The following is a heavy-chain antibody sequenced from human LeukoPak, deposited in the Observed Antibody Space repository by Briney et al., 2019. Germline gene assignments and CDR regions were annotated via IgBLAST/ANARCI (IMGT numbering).Heavy chain of an antibody. D-gene: IGHD6-19*01. J-gene: IGHJ5*02. CDR2: INPTGGST. Sequence: AAVQVSCKASGYTFTSYYMHWLRPAPGQGREWMGLINPTGGSTGYAQKFQGRVTMTRDMSASTDYMELSRLRSDDTAVHYCARGGWSNWFDPWGQGTLVTVSS. CDR1: GYTFTSYY. V-gene: IGHV1-46*01. CDR3: ARGGWSNWFDP.